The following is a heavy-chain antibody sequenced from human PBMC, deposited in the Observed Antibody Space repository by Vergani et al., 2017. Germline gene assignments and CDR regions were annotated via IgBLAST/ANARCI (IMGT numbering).Heavy chain of an antibody. D-gene: IGHD2-2*02. V-gene: IGHV3-21*01. J-gene: IGHJ4*02. CDR3: AREHSRYSSSTSCYTRDY. Sequence: EVQLVESGGGLVKPGGSLRLSCAASGFTFSSYSMNWVRQAPGKGLEWVSSISSSSSYIYYADSVKGRFTISRDNAKNSLYLQMNSLRAEDTAVYYCAREHSRYSSSTSCYTRDYWGQGTLVTVSS. CDR1: GFTFSSYS. CDR2: ISSSSSYI.